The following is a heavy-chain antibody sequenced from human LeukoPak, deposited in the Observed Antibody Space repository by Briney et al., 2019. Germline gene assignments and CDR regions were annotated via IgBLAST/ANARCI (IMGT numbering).Heavy chain of an antibody. V-gene: IGHV3-30*02. CDR3: VKGRYYYDISGYSAGDY. CDR1: GFTFSTFG. CDR2: IRYDGNNK. Sequence: GGSLRLSCAASGFTFSTFGMHWVRQAPGKGLEWVAFIRYDGNNKYYADSVKGRFTISRDNSKNTLYLQVNSLRAEDTAVYYCVKGRYYYDISGYSAGDYWGQGTLVTVSS. D-gene: IGHD3-22*01. J-gene: IGHJ4*02.